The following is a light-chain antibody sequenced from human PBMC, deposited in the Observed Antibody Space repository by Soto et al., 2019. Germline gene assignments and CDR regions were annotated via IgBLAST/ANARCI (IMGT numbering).Light chain of an antibody. CDR2: SNN. V-gene: IGLV1-44*01. Sequence: QLVLTQPPSASGTPGQRVTISCSGSSSNFGSNTVNWYQQLPGTAPKLLIYSNNQRPSGVPDRFSGSKSGTSASLAISGLQSEDEADYYCAAWDDSLNAFYVFGTGTKVTVL. CDR3: AAWDDSLNAFYV. CDR1: SSNFGSNT. J-gene: IGLJ1*01.